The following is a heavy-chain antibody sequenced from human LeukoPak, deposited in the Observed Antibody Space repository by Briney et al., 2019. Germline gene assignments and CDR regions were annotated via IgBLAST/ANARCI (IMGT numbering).Heavy chain of an antibody. CDR1: GFIFSTYS. J-gene: IGHJ4*02. V-gene: IGHV3-48*04. Sequence: GSLRLSCAASGFIFSTYSMNWVRQAPGKGLEWVSYISSSGSTIYYADSVKGRFTISRDNAKFSLYLQMDSLRAEDTAVYSCARGGLGSWTFDSWGQGTLVTVSS. CDR2: ISSSGSTI. CDR3: ARGGLGSWTFDS. D-gene: IGHD1-26*01.